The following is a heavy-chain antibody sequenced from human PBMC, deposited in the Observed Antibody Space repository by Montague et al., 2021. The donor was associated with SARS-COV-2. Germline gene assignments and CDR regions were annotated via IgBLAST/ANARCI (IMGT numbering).Heavy chain of an antibody. D-gene: IGHD3-9*01. Sequence: CAISGDSASSKSVAWNWIRQSPSRGLEWLGRTYYRSKCDSDYAESVKRRLVITPDTSKNQVSLQLNSVIPEDTAVYFCASSGITLTGLDAFDIWGQGTMVTVSS. CDR3: ASSGITLTGLDAFDI. V-gene: IGHV6-1*01. CDR2: TYYRSKCDS. J-gene: IGHJ3*02. CDR1: GDSASSKSVA.